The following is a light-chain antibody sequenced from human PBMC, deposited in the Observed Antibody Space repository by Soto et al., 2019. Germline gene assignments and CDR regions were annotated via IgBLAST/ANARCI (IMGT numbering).Light chain of an antibody. CDR3: SSFAGGGNPVL. CDR1: SSDVGGYNY. J-gene: IGLJ2*01. CDR2: EVT. Sequence: QSVLTQPPSASGSLGQSVTISCTGTSSDVGGYNYVSWHQQHPGKAPKVMIYEVTKRPPGVPDRFSGSKSGNTASLTVSGRQAEDEADYYCSSFAGGGNPVLLGGGTKVTV. V-gene: IGLV2-8*01.